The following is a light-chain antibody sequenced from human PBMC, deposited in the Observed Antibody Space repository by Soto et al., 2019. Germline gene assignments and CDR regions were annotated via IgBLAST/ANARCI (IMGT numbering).Light chain of an antibody. CDR2: DGS. Sequence: QSVLTQPASVSGSPGQSITISCTGTSSDVGSYNLVSWYQQHPGKAPKLLIYDGSKRPSGVSNRFSESKSGNTASLTTSGLQAEDEADYYCCSYVGNSAWVFGSGTKVTVL. V-gene: IGLV2-23*01. CDR1: SSDVGSYNL. CDR3: CSYVGNSAWV. J-gene: IGLJ1*01.